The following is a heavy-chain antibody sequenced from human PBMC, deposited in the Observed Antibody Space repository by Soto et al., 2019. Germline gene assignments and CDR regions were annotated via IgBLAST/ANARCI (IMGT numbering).Heavy chain of an antibody. CDR2: FSWDGGST. CDR3: AKDTGRMAAAGDLDY. Sequence: GGSLRLSCAASGFTFDDYTMHWVHQAPGKGLEWVSLFSWDGGSTYYADSVKGRFTISRDNSKNSLYLQMNSLRTEDTALYYCAKDTGRMAAAGDLDYWGQGTLVTVSS. CDR1: GFTFDDYT. D-gene: IGHD6-13*01. J-gene: IGHJ4*02. V-gene: IGHV3-43*01.